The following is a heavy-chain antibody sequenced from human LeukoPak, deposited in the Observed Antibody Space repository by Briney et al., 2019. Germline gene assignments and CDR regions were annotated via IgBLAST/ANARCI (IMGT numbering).Heavy chain of an antibody. CDR3: ARDQGFYCSGGSCLPDAFDI. V-gene: IGHV3-30*04. D-gene: IGHD2-15*01. J-gene: IGHJ3*02. Sequence: PGRSLRLSCAASGFTFSSYAMHWVRQAPGKGLEWVAVISYDGSNKYYADSVKGRFTISRDNSKNTLYLQMNSLRAEDTAVYYCARDQGFYCSGGSCLPDAFDIWGQGTMVTVPS. CDR1: GFTFSSYA. CDR2: ISYDGSNK.